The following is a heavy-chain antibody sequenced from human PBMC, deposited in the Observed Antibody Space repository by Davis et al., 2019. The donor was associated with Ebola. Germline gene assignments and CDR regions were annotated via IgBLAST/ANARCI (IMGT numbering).Heavy chain of an antibody. V-gene: IGHV4-59*02. CDR3: ARGGGSFYLAIDN. CDR1: LDSVRNYY. Sequence: MPSETLSLTCTVSLDSVRNYYWSWIRQPPGKGLEWIGYIHYSGKTNYNPSLESRVTMSVDTSRNQFSLNVTPVTAADTAVYYCARGGGSFYLAIDNWGPGTLVTVSS. D-gene: IGHD2-15*01. CDR2: IHYSGKT. J-gene: IGHJ4*02.